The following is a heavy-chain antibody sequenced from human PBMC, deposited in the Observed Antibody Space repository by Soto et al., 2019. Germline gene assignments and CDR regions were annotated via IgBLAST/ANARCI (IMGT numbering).Heavy chain of an antibody. CDR2: IIPIFGTA. Sequence: AAVKVSCKASGCTFSSYAISWVRQAPGQGLEWMGGIIPIFGTANYAQKFQGRVTITADESTSTAYMELSSLRSEDTAVYYCARATEKRSGYPFDYWGQGTLVTVSS. CDR1: GCTFSSYA. V-gene: IGHV1-69*13. D-gene: IGHD3-22*01. CDR3: ARATEKRSGYPFDY. J-gene: IGHJ4*02.